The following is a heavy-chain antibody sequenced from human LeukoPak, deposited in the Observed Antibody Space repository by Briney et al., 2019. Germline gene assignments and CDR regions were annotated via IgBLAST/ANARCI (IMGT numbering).Heavy chain of an antibody. J-gene: IGHJ4*02. CDR1: GYTFSGYY. V-gene: IGHV1-2*02. CDR2: INPNSGAT. CDR3: ARYNWNDVVSALDY. D-gene: IGHD1-1*01. Sequence: GASVKVSCKAPGYTFSGYYIHWVRQAPGQGLEWMGWINPNSGATNYAQKFQGGVTMTRDTSITTFYMEGSRLRSDDTAVYYCARYNWNDVVSALDYWGQGTLVTVSS.